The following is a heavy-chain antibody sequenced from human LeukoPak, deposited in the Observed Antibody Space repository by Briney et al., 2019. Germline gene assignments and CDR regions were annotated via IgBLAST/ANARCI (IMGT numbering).Heavy chain of an antibody. CDR1: GFPFSNFA. Sequence: PGASLRLSCAASGFPFSNFAMSWVRLAPGKGLEWVSPIVGSGGSTYYADSVKGRFTISRDNPKNTLYLQMNSLRAEDTAVYYCAKWGDYDILTGYYDSDYWGQGTLVTVSS. D-gene: IGHD3-9*01. CDR2: IVGSGGST. V-gene: IGHV3-23*01. CDR3: AKWGDYDILTGYYDSDY. J-gene: IGHJ4*02.